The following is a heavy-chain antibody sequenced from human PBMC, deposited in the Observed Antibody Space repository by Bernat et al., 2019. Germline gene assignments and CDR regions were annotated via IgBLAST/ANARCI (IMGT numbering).Heavy chain of an antibody. Sequence: GGSGGGGGKPGGCLRRSCVTSRLAFTNAWMSWVRQAPGTGLEGVGRIKSKADGETTAHAAPVQGRFTISREDSEGTLYLQMNSLKTEDTAVYYCTADVPDYGSGEFDYWGQGTLVTVSS. V-gene: IGHV3-15*01. J-gene: IGHJ4*02. CDR3: TADVPDYGSGEFDY. CDR1: RLAFTNAW. D-gene: IGHD3-10*01. CDR2: IKSKADGETT.